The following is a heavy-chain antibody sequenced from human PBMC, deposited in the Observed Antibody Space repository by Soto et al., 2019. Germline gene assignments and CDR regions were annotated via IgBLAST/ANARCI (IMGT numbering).Heavy chain of an antibody. V-gene: IGHV4-31*03. D-gene: IGHD5-18*01. J-gene: IGHJ4*02. CDR1: GVSINNGGYY. Sequence: SETLSLTCTVSGVSINNGGYYWSWIRQHPGKGLEWIGYIFYSGSTYYNPSLKSRVTISVDTSKNQFSLKLSSVTAADTAVYYCARKNSGYNNGYDYWGQGALVTVSS. CDR2: IFYSGST. CDR3: ARKNSGYNNGYDY.